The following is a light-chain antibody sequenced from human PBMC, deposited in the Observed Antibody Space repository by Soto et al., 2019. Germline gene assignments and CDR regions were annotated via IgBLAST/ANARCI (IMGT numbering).Light chain of an antibody. Sequence: QSALPQPPSASGSPGQSVTISCTGTSSDVGGNNYVSWYQQHPGKAPKLMIYEVSKRPSGVPDRFSGSKSGNTASLAVSGLQAEDEADYYCSSYAGSNNLVFGGGTKLTVL. V-gene: IGLV2-8*01. J-gene: IGLJ2*01. CDR2: EVS. CDR1: SSDVGGNNY. CDR3: SSYAGSNNLV.